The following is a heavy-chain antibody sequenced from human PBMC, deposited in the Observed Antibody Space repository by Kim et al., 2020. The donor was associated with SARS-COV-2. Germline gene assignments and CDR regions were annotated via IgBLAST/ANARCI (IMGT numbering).Heavy chain of an antibody. Sequence: YADSVKVRFTISRDNAKNSLYLQMNSLRAEDTALYYCAKDSSGWQNWFDPWGQGTLVTVSS. CDR3: AKDSSGWQNWFDP. V-gene: IGHV3-9*01. J-gene: IGHJ5*02. D-gene: IGHD6-19*01.